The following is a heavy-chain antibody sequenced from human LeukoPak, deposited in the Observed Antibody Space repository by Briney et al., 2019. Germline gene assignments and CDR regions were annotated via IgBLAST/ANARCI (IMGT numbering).Heavy chain of an antibody. CDR3: AAWDPNFYYMDV. D-gene: IGHD1-26*01. CDR1: GFTFSSYA. V-gene: IGHV3-23*01. CDR2: ISGSGRST. Sequence: PGGSVRLSCAASGFTFSSYAMSWVRQAPGMGLEWVAAISGSGRSTYYADSVKGRFTISRDNSKKTIYLQMNTLRVDDTAKYFCAAWDPNFYYMDVWGKGTTVTVSS. J-gene: IGHJ6*03.